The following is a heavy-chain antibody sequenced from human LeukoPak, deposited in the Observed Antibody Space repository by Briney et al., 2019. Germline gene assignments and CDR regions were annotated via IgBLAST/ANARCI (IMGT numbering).Heavy chain of an antibody. CDR3: ARNLILEQLVLNF. CDR2: INHSGST. Sequence: SETLSLTCAVYGGSFSGYYWSWIRQPPGKGLEWIGEINHSGSTNYNPSLKSRVTISVDTSKNQFPLNLRSVTPEDTAVYYCARNLILEQLVLNFWGQGTLVTVSS. V-gene: IGHV4-34*01. CDR1: GGSFSGYY. J-gene: IGHJ4*02. D-gene: IGHD6-13*01.